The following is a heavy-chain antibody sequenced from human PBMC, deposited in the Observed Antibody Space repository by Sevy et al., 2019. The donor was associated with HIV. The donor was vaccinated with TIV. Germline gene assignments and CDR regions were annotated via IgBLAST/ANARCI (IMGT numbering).Heavy chain of an antibody. D-gene: IGHD3-22*01. Sequence: GGSLRLSCAASGFTFSSYSMNWVRQAPGKGLEWVAVIWYDGSNKYYADSVKGRFTISRDNSKNTLYLQMNSLRAEDTDVYYCAMNYYDSSGSSFFFDYWGQGTLVTVSS. V-gene: IGHV3-33*08. CDR2: IWYDGSNK. CDR3: AMNYYDSSGSSFFFDY. J-gene: IGHJ4*02. CDR1: GFTFSSYS.